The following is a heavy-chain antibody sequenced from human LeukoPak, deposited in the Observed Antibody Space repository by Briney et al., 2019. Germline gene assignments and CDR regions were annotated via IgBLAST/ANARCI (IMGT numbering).Heavy chain of an antibody. D-gene: IGHD3-9*01. CDR3: AREYYEILTGSRTYYFDH. V-gene: IGHV4-61*02. J-gene: IGHJ4*02. CDR1: GGSISSGSYY. Sequence: SETLSLTCTVSGGSISSGSYYWSWIRQPAGKGLEWIGRIYTSGSTNYNPSLKSRVTISVDTSKNQFSLKLSSVTAADTAVYYCAREYYEILTGSRTYYFDHWGRGTLVTVSS. CDR2: IYTSGST.